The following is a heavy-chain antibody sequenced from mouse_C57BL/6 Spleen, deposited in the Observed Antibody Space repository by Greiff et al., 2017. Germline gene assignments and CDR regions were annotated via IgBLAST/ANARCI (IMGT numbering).Heavy chain of an antibody. CDR2: IYPGDGDT. CDR3: ASWDEAY. Sequence: QVQLQQSGPELVKPGASVKISCKASGYAFSSSWMNWVKRRPGKGLEWIGRIYPGDGDTNYNGKFKGKATLTADKSSSTAYMQLSSLTSEDSAVYCCASWDEAYWGQGTLVTVSA. J-gene: IGHJ3*01. CDR1: GYAFSSSW. D-gene: IGHD4-1*01. V-gene: IGHV1-82*01.